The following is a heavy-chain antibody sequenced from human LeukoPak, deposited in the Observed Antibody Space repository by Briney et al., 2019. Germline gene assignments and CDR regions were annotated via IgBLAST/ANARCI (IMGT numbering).Heavy chain of an antibody. J-gene: IGHJ6*03. CDR2: IKSKTDGGTT. Sequence: GGSLRLSCAASGFTFSNAWMSWVRQAPGKGLEWVGRIKSKTDGGTTDYAAPVKGRFTISRDDSKNTLYLQMNSLKTEDTAVYYCAAALTGDPDYYYYYMDVWGKGTTVTVSS. CDR1: GFTFSNAW. CDR3: AAALTGDPDYYYYYMDV. V-gene: IGHV3-15*01. D-gene: IGHD3-9*01.